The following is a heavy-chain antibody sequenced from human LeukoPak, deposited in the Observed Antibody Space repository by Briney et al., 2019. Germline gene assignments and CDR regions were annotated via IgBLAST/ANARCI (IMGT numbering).Heavy chain of an antibody. CDR1: GFTFSSYS. Sequence: PGGSLRLSCAASGFTFSSYSMNWVRQAPGKGLEWVSSISSSSSYIYYADSVKGRFTISKDNAKNSLYLQMNSLRAEDTAVYYCARDLTGRVAAAGTAFDYWGQGTLVTVSS. D-gene: IGHD6-13*01. V-gene: IGHV3-21*01. CDR3: ARDLTGRVAAAGTAFDY. CDR2: ISSSSSYI. J-gene: IGHJ4*02.